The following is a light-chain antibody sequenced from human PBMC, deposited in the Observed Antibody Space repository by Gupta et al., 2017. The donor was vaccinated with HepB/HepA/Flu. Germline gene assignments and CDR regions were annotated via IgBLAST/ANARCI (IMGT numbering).Light chain of an antibody. CDR3: QQYYSTPGCS. CDR1: QSVLYSSNNKNY. CDR2: WAS. J-gene: IGKJ2*04. Sequence: DIVLTPSPDSLAVSLGERATIKCKSSQSVLYSSNNKNYLAWYQQKPGQPPKLLIYWASTRESGVPDRFSGSGSGTDFTLTISSLQAEDVAVYYCQQYYSTPGCSFGQGTKLEIK. V-gene: IGKV4-1*01.